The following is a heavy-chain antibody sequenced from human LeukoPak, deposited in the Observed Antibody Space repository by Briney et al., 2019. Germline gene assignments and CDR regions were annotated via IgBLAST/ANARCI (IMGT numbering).Heavy chain of an antibody. J-gene: IGHJ3*02. CDR2: IDPSDSYT. D-gene: IGHD5-18*01. CDR3: ARDTAMVTGAFDI. V-gene: IGHV5-10-1*01. Sequence: GESLKISCKGSGYSFTSYWISWVRQMPGKDLEWMGRIDPSDSYTNYSPSFQGHVTISADKSISTAYLQWSSLKASDTAMYYCARDTAMVTGAFDIWGQGTMVTVSS. CDR1: GYSFTSYW.